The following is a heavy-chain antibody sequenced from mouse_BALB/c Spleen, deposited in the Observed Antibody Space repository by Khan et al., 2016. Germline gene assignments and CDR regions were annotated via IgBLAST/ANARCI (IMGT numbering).Heavy chain of an antibody. V-gene: IGHV1-87*01. CDR1: GYTFTSYW. CDR2: IYPGDGDT. Sequence: QVQLQQSGAELARPGASVKLSCKASGYTFTSYWMQWVKQRPGQGLEWIGAIYPGDGDTRYTQKFKGKATLTAEKSSSTAYMQLRSLASEDYAVYYCARRGGYGPFFHWGQVTTLTVSS. J-gene: IGHJ2*01. D-gene: IGHD2-2*01. CDR3: ARRGGYGPFFH.